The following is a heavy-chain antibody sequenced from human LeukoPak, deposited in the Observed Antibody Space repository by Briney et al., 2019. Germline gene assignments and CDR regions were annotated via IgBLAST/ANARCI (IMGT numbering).Heavy chain of an antibody. V-gene: IGHV3-23*01. CDR3: AKWIHSNLPQFDY. CDR1: GFTFSSYV. CDR2: ISGSGDST. J-gene: IGHJ4*02. Sequence: GGSLRLSCAASGFTFSSYVMSWVRQAPGKGLEWVSAISGSGDSTYYADSVKGRFTISRDNSKNTLYLQMNSLRAEDTAVYYCAKWIHSNLPQFDYWGQRTLVTVSS. D-gene: IGHD4-11*01.